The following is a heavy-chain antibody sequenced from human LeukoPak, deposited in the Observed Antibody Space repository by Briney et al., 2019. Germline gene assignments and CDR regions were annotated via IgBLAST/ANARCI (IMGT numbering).Heavy chain of an antibody. J-gene: IGHJ5*02. CDR1: GFTFRDYY. V-gene: IGHV3-11*05. D-gene: IGHD3-10*01. Sequence: PGGSLRLSCAASGFTFRDYYMSWIRQAPGKGLECVAYISSLSSFTKYADSVKGRFTISRDNAENSLYLQMNSLRVEDTALYYCARGFRGANWFDPWGQGTLVTVSS. CDR2: ISSLSSFT. CDR3: ARGFRGANWFDP.